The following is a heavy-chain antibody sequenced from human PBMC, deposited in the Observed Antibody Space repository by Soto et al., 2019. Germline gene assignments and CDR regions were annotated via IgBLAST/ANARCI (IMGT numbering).Heavy chain of an antibody. Sequence: QVQLQQWGAGLLKPSETLSLTCAVYGGSFSGYYWSWIRQPPGKGLEWIGEINHSGSTNYNPSLKSRVTISVDTSKNQFSLKLSSVTAADTAVYYCARGPHFDWLNYYYGMDVWGQGTTVTVSS. J-gene: IGHJ6*02. D-gene: IGHD3-9*01. CDR2: INHSGST. CDR3: ARGPHFDWLNYYYGMDV. V-gene: IGHV4-34*01. CDR1: GGSFSGYY.